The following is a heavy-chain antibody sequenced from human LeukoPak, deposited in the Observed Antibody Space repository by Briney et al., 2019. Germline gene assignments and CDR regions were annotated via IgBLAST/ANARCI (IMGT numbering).Heavy chain of an antibody. V-gene: IGHV4-38-2*01. CDR3: ARQHDSYYYYYIDV. Sequence: PSETLSLTCAVSGYSISNGYNWVWIRQPPGRGLEWIGSLYHSDSAYYNTSLRSRVSMSVDTSKKQFSLTLSFVTAADTAVYYCARQHDSYYYYYIDVWGSGTTVTVSS. J-gene: IGHJ6*03. CDR2: LYHSDSA. CDR1: GYSISNGYN.